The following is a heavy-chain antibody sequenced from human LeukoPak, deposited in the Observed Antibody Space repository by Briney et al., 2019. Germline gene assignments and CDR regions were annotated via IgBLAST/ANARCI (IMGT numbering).Heavy chain of an antibody. CDR3: ARLDCSPGSCYFDY. Sequence: PSETLSLTCTVSGGSISSGNYYWGWIRQPPGKGLEWLGNIYYSGSTYYNPSLKSRVTISVDTSKTQFSLNLISVTAADTAVYYCARLDCSPGSCYFDYWGQGTLVTVSS. J-gene: IGHJ4*02. CDR1: GGSISSGNYY. CDR2: IYYSGST. D-gene: IGHD2-15*01. V-gene: IGHV4-39*01.